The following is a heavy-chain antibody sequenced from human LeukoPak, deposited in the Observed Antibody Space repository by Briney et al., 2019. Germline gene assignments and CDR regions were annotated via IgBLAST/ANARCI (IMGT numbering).Heavy chain of an antibody. D-gene: IGHD3-10*01. CDR2: ISSSSSYI. Sequence: GGSLRLSCAASGFTFKTYTMHWVRQAPGMGLEWVSSISSSSSYIFYADSVKGRFTISRDNSKNTLYLQMNSLRAEDTAVYYCAKDLLYYYGSGSSFDYWGQGTLVTVSS. CDR3: AKDLLYYYGSGSSFDY. CDR1: GFTFKTYT. J-gene: IGHJ4*02. V-gene: IGHV3-21*04.